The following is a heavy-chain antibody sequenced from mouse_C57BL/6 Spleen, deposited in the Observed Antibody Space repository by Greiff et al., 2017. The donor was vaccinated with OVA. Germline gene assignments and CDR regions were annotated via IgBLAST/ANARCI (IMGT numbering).Heavy chain of an antibody. CDR3: ARAGDYDSYYFDY. CDR1: GFTFSSYA. J-gene: IGHJ2*01. Sequence: EVMLVESGGGLVKPGGSLKLSCAASGFTFSSYAMSWVRQTPEKRLEWVATISDGGSYTYYPDNVKGRFTISRDNAKNNLYLQMSHLKSEDTAMYYCARAGDYDSYYFDYWSQGTTLTVSS. V-gene: IGHV5-4*03. D-gene: IGHD2-4*01. CDR2: ISDGGSYT.